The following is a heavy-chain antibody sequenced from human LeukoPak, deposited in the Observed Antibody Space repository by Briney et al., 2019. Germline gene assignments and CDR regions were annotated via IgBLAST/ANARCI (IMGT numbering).Heavy chain of an antibody. Sequence: PGGSLRLSCAASGFTFTNHWMRWVRQAPGKGLEWVANINQDGSEKFYVDSVKGRFTISRDNAKNSLYLQMNSLRAEDTAVYYCAEGTTAWGQGTLVTDSS. V-gene: IGHV3-7*01. CDR2: INQDGSEK. CDR3: AEGTTA. J-gene: IGHJ5*02. D-gene: IGHD2/OR15-2a*01. CDR1: GFTFTNHW.